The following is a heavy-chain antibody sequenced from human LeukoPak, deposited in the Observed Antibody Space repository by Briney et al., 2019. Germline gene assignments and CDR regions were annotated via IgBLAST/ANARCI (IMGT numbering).Heavy chain of an antibody. Sequence: GGSLRLSCAASGFTFSSYNMNWVRQAPGKGLEWVSSISSSSTYIYYTDSVRGRFTISRDNAKNSLYLQMDSLRAEDTAVYWCARDYIAYDPLDYWGQGTLVTVSS. CDR1: GFTFSSYN. D-gene: IGHD3-3*01. CDR2: ISSSSTYI. CDR3: ARDYIAYDPLDY. J-gene: IGHJ4*02. V-gene: IGHV3-21*01.